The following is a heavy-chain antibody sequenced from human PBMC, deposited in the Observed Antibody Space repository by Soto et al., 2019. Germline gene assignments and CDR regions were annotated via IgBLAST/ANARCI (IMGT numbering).Heavy chain of an antibody. V-gene: IGHV3-21*01. J-gene: IGHJ6*02. CDR1: GFTFGRST. D-gene: IGHD3-3*02. Sequence: PVGSLRLSCVTSGFTFGRSTMNWVRQAPGKGLEWVASITSSGSYVYYADSVKGRFSASRDNAKNSLSLQMDSLRPDDTAIYFCVKDEGIEAMDVWGQGTTVTVSS. CDR2: ITSSGSYV. CDR3: VKDEGIEAMDV.